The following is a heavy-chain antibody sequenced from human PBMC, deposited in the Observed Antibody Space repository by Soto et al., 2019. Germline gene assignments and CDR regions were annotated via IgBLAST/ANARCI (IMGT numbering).Heavy chain of an antibody. J-gene: IGHJ1*01. CDR1: RFSIKCNS. D-gene: IGHD4-17*01. V-gene: IGHV3-23*01. Sequence: SADCRFSIKCNSLWSARHDKGKGLEWVSGISGSGGSTYYADSVKGRFTISRDNAKNSLYLQMNSLRAEDTAVYYCARGLYGDPREYFQYWGQGTLVTVSS. CDR2: ISGSGGST. CDR3: ARGLYGDPREYFQY.